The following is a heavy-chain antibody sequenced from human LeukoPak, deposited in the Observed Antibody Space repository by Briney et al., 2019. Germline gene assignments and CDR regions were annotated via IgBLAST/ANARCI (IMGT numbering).Heavy chain of an antibody. D-gene: IGHD2-2*01. CDR1: GCSISSGYY. Sequence: SETLSLTCTVSGCSISSGYYWGWIRQPPGKGLEWIGGIYHSGSTYYNPSLKSRVTISVDTSKNQFSLKLSSVTAADTAVYYCARDPDIVVVPAADWGQGTLVTVSS. J-gene: IGHJ4*02. CDR2: IYHSGST. V-gene: IGHV4-38-2*02. CDR3: ARDPDIVVVPAAD.